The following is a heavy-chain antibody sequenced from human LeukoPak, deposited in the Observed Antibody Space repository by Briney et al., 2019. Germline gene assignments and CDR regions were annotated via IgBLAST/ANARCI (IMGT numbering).Heavy chain of an antibody. CDR2: MYHNGST. V-gene: IGHV4-30-2*01. J-gene: IGHJ3*02. CDR3: ARYDILPGTHDAFDI. D-gene: IGHD3-9*01. Sequence: TLYITCAVSGGSISSGDFSWSWIRQPPGKGLEWIGYMYHNGSTYCNPSLKSPVTISVDRSKNQFSLKLSSVTAADTAVYYCARYDILPGTHDAFDIWGRGKMGSVSS. CDR1: GGSISSGDFS.